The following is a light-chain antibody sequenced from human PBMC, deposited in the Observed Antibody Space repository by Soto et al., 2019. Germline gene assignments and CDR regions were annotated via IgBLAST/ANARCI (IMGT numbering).Light chain of an antibody. CDR3: QSYDSNPV. Sequence: QSALTQPTSVSGSPGQRVTISCTWIASSIGAGYDVHWYQQLPGTAPKLLIYGNSNRPSGVPDRFSGSKSGTSASLAITGLQAEDEADYYCQSYDSNPVFGTGTKVTVL. V-gene: IGLV1-40*01. J-gene: IGLJ1*01. CDR1: ASSIGAGYD. CDR2: GNS.